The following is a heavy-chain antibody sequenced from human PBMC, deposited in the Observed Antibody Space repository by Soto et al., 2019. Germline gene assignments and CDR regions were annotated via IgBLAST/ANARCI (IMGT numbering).Heavy chain of an antibody. D-gene: IGHD6-19*01. Sequence: TGGSLRLSCAASGFTFDDYAMHWVRQAPGKGLVWVSRINSDGSSTSYADSVKGRFTISRDNAENTLYLQMNSLRAEDTAVYYCAVAVAGPTAIGYWGQGTLVTVSS. J-gene: IGHJ4*02. CDR2: INSDGSST. CDR1: GFTFDDYA. CDR3: AVAVAGPTAIGY. V-gene: IGHV3-74*01.